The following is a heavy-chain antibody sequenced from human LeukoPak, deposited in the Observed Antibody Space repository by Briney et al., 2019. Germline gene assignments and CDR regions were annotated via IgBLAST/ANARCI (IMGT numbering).Heavy chain of an antibody. CDR1: GFKFNDYG. CDR3: ARERYYFGSGSYYKGFDP. J-gene: IGHJ5*02. CDR2: INLTGRKT. V-gene: IGHV3-20*04. Sequence: GGSLRLSCAASGFKFNDYGMTWVREVPGRGLEWVSGINLTGRKTGYADSVKGRFTISRDNAKNSLYLHMNSLRAEDTALYYCARERYYFGSGSYYKGFDPWGQGTLVTVSS. D-gene: IGHD3-10*01.